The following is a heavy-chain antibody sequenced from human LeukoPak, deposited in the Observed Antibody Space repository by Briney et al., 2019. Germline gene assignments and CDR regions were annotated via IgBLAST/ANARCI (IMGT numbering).Heavy chain of an antibody. CDR1: GGSISSSSYY. CDR3: ARHVLGSSSGEY. CDR2: IYYSGST. V-gene: IGHV4-39*01. J-gene: IGHJ4*02. Sequence: PSETLSLTCTASGGSISSSSYYWGWIRQPPGKGREWIGSIYYSGSTYYNPSLKSRVTISVDTSKNQFSLKLSSVTAADTAVYYCARHVLGSSSGEYWGQGTLVTVSS. D-gene: IGHD6-6*01.